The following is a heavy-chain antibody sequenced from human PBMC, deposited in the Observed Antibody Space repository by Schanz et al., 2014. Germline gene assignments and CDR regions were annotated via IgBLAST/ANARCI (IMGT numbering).Heavy chain of an antibody. CDR2: INNAGSDT. CDR1: GFSFSNYW. V-gene: IGHV3-74*01. Sequence: EVQLVESGGGLVQPGGSLRLSCAASGFSFSNYWMHWVRQGPGSGLVWVSHINNAGSDTTYADSVKGRFTISRDNSKNTLYLQMNSLRTEDTAVYFCAKSYDTSGYSGFDYWGQGTLVTVSS. CDR3: AKSYDTSGYSGFDY. D-gene: IGHD3-22*01. J-gene: IGHJ4*02.